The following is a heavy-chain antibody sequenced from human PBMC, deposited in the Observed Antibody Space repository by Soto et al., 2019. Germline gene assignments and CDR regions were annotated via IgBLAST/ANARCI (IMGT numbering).Heavy chain of an antibody. CDR3: ARVRTGYWASIDY. CDR2: INSDGSTT. CDR1: GFTFSSYW. J-gene: IGHJ4*02. Sequence: VGSLRLSCAASGFTFSSYWMHWVRQAPGKGLVWVSRINSDGSTTSYADSVKGRFTISRNNAKNALYLQMNSLRAEDTAVYYCARVRTGYWASIDYWGQGTLLTVSS. V-gene: IGHV3-74*01. D-gene: IGHD3-9*01.